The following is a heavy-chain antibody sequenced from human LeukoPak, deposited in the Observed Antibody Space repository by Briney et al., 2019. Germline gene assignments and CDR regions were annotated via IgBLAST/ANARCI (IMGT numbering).Heavy chain of an antibody. D-gene: IGHD1-20*01. J-gene: IGHJ3*02. CDR2: MNPNSGNT. Sequence: ASVKVSCKASGYTFTSYDINWVRQATGQGLEWMGWMNPNSGNTGYAQKFQGRVTMTRNTSISTAYMELSSLRSEDTAVYYCARDGALYNWNDGDAFDIWGQGTMVTVSS. V-gene: IGHV1-8*01. CDR3: ARDGALYNWNDGDAFDI. CDR1: GYTFTSYD.